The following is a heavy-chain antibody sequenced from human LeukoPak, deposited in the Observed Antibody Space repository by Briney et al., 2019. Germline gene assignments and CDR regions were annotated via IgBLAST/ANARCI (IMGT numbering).Heavy chain of an antibody. Sequence: SETLSLTCTVSGGSMSTYYWSWIRQPAGMGLEWIGRIFSSGSTNYNPSLKSRVTMAVDTSKNQFSLKLNSVIAAGTAMYYCARGINIGDSRFFDPWGQGILVTVSS. CDR2: IFSSGST. D-gene: IGHD6-13*01. J-gene: IGHJ5*02. V-gene: IGHV4-4*07. CDR1: GGSMSTYY. CDR3: ARGINIGDSRFFDP.